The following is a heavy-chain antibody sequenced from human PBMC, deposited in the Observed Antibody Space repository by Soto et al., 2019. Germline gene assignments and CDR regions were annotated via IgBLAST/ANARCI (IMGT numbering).Heavy chain of an antibody. CDR1: GFTFSNYW. Sequence: EGQFVESGGGLVQPGGSLSLSCVASGFTFSNYWLHWFRQGPGTGLVWVARLSSDGGTTTYADSVTGRFTISRDNAKSTHYLQMNILRVEDTATYYCADSWLPTSFWGRGNLVTLSS. CDR3: ADSWLPTSF. V-gene: IGHV3-74*03. D-gene: IGHD6-19*01. J-gene: IGHJ4*02. CDR2: LSSDGGTT.